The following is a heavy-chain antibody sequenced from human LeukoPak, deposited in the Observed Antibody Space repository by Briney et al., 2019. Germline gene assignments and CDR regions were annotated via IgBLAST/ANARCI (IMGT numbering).Heavy chain of an antibody. CDR3: AKDQAYSSSWYVHAPYYFDY. D-gene: IGHD6-13*01. CDR1: GFTFSSYA. J-gene: IGHJ4*02. Sequence: GGSLRLSCAASGFTFSSYAMSWVRQAPGKGLEWVSAISGSGGSTYYADSVKGRFTNSRDNSKNTLYLQMNSLRAEDTAVYYCAKDQAYSSSWYVHAPYYFDYWGQGTLVTVSS. V-gene: IGHV3-23*01. CDR2: ISGSGGST.